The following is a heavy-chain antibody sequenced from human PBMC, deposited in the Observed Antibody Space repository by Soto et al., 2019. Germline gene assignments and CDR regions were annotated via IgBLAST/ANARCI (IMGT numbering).Heavy chain of an antibody. V-gene: IGHV1-18*04. D-gene: IGHD3-22*01. CDR1: GYTFTSYG. J-gene: IGHJ4*02. CDR2: ISAYNGNT. Sequence: GASVKVSCKASGYTFTSYGISWVRQAPGQGLEWMGWISAYNGNTNYAQKLQGRVTMTTDTSTSTAYMELRSLRSDDTAVYYCARVHYYDSSGYYPIDYWGQGTLVTVSS. CDR3: ARVHYYDSSGYYPIDY.